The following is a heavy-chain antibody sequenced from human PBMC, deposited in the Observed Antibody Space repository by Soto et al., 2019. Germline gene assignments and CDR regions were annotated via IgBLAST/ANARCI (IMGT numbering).Heavy chain of an antibody. J-gene: IGHJ5*02. CDR2: IYYSGST. CDR1: GGSISSGGYY. D-gene: IGHD2-21*02. Sequence: SETLSLTCTVSGGSISSGGYYWSWIRQHPGKGLEWIGYIYYSGSTYYNPSLKSRVTISVDTSKNQFSLKLSSVTAADTAVYYCARAPTPYCGGDCYLFDPWGQGTLVTVS. V-gene: IGHV4-31*03. CDR3: ARAPTPYCGGDCYLFDP.